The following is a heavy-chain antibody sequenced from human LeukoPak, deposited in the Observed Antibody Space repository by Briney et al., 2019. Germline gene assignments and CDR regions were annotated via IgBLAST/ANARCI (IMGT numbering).Heavy chain of an antibody. CDR2: ISAYNGNT. J-gene: IGHJ3*02. CDR1: GYTFTSYG. Sequence: GASVKVSCKASGYTFTSYGISWVRQASGQGLEWMGWISAYNGNTNYAQKLQGRVTMTTDTSTSTAYMELRSLRSDDTAVYYCAREEQQLVLGAFDIWGQGTMVTVSS. CDR3: AREEQQLVLGAFDI. V-gene: IGHV1-18*01. D-gene: IGHD6-13*01.